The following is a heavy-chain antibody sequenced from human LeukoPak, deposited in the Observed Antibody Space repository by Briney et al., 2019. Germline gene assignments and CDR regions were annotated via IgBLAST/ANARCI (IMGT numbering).Heavy chain of an antibody. CDR3: ARQIYDFWSGYKANWFDP. J-gene: IGHJ5*02. D-gene: IGHD3-3*01. CDR2: IYYSGST. V-gene: IGHV4-59*08. Sequence: SETLSLTCTVSGGSISSYYWSWIRQPPGKGLEWIGYIYYSGSTNYNPSLKSRVTISVDTSKNQFSLKLCSVTAADTAVYYCARQIYDFWSGYKANWFDPWGQGTLVTVSS. CDR1: GGSISSYY.